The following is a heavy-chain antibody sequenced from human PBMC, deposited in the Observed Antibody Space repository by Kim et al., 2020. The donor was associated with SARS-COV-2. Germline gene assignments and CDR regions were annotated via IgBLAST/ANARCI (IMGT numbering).Heavy chain of an antibody. CDR2: IYWNDAK. J-gene: IGHJ5*02. CDR3: ARSDFNYTRSWCNWFDP. V-gene: IGHV2-5*01. Sequence: SGPTLVNSTQTLTLTCTFSGFSLNTGGVGVGWIRQPPGKALEWLAVIYWNDAKHYSPSLKSRLTIIKDTSRNQVVLVMTNLDPVDTATYYCARSDFNYTRSWCNWFDPWGQGTMVTVSS. D-gene: IGHD1-26*01. CDR1: GFSLNTGGVG.